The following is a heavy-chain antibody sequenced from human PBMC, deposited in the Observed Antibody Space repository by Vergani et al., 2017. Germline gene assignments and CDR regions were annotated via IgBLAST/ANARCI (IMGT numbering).Heavy chain of an antibody. J-gene: IGHJ4*02. CDR1: GFTVSRNY. Sequence: EVQVVETGGGLVQPGGSLRLSCAASGFTVSRNYMSWVRQAPGKGLEWVSVIYSGCSTYYADSVKGRFIISRDNSKNTLYLQMNSLRAEDTAVYYCASSKDPGTVDYWGQGTLVTVSS. D-gene: IGHD2-2*01. CDR3: ASSKDPGTVDY. CDR2: IYSGCST. V-gene: IGHV3-66*01.